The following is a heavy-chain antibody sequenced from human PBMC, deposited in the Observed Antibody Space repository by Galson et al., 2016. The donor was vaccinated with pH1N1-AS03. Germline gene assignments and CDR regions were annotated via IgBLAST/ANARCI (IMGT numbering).Heavy chain of an antibody. CDR1: GFSFSNYV. CDR2: ISASGGDT. V-gene: IGHV3-23*01. J-gene: IGHJ4*02. CDR3: ARRSPWESYYFDY. D-gene: IGHD3-16*01. Sequence: SLRLSCAASGFSFSNYVMSWVRQAQGKGLEWVSSISASGGDTYYADSVKGRFTISRDNSRNTLYLQMNSLRAEDAAIYYCARRSPWESYYFDYWGQGTLVTVSS.